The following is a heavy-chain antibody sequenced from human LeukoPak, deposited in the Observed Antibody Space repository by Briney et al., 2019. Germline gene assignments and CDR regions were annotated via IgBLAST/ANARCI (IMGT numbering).Heavy chain of an antibody. CDR1: GGSISSYY. CDR2: IYYSGCT. D-gene: IGHD3-10*01. Sequence: SETLSLTCTVSGGSISSYYGSWIRQPPGKGLEWIGYIYYSGCTNYNPSLKSRVTISVDTSKNQFSLKLSSVTAADTAVYYCARVQYGSGSYYFDYWGQGTLVTVSS. V-gene: IGHV4-59*01. J-gene: IGHJ4*02. CDR3: ARVQYGSGSYYFDY.